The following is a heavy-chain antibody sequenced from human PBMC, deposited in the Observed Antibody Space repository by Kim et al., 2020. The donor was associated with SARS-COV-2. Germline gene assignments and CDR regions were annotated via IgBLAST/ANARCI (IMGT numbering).Heavy chain of an antibody. CDR2: IYYSGST. D-gene: IGHD3-22*01. V-gene: IGHV4-39*01. Sequence: SETLSLTCTVSGGSISSSSYYWGWIRQPPGKGLEWIGSIYYSGSTYYNPSLKSRVTISVDTSKNQFSLKLSSVTAADTAVYYCATYYYDSSGYLLGMDVWGQGTTVTVSS. J-gene: IGHJ6*02. CDR1: GGSISSSSYY. CDR3: ATYYYDSSGYLLGMDV.